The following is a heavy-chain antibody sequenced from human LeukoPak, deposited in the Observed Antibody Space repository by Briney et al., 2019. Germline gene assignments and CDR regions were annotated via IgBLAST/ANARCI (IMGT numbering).Heavy chain of an antibody. V-gene: IGHV4-38-2*01. Sequence: SETLSLTCAVSGFSISSVYYSSDYYWGWIRQPPGKGLEWIASLYHSGTTYYNPSLKSRVIISVDTSKNQFSLKLSSVTAADTAVYYCARYNSGYRFDYWGQGTLVTVSS. CDR1: GFSISSVYYSSDYY. CDR3: ARYNSGYRFDY. J-gene: IGHJ4*02. CDR2: LYHSGTT. D-gene: IGHD3-22*01.